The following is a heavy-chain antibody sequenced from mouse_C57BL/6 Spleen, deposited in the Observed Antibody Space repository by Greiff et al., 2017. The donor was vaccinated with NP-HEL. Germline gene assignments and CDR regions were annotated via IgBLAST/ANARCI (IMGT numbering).Heavy chain of an antibody. V-gene: IGHV1-26*01. CDR1: GYTFTDYY. J-gene: IGHJ4*01. CDR3: AYDYYAMDY. Sequence: VQLQQSGPELVKPGASVKISCKASGYTFTDYYMNWVKQSHGKSLEWIGDINPNNGGTSYNQKFKGKATLTVDKSSSTAYMELRSLTSEDSAVYYCAYDYYAMDYWGQGTSVTVSS. CDR2: INPNNGGT.